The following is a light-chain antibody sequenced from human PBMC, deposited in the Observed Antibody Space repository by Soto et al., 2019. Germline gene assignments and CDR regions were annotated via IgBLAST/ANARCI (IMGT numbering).Light chain of an antibody. Sequence: SALTQPASVSGSPGQSITLSCTETSSDVGGYNYVSWYQHHPGKAPKLMIFDVSNRPSGVSNRFSGSKSGNTASLTISGLQPEDEADYYRSSYTTSNTRQIVFGTGTKVTVL. J-gene: IGLJ1*01. CDR3: SSYTTSNTRQIV. V-gene: IGLV2-14*03. CDR1: SSDVGGYNY. CDR2: DVS.